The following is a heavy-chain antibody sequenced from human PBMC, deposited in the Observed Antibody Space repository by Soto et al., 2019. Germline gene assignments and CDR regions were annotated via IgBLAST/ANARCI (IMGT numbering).Heavy chain of an antibody. D-gene: IGHD3-10*01. Sequence: EAQLVESGGGLVQPGRSLRLSCVASGFTFDDYAIHWVRQAPGKGQEWVSGISWNGAATGYADSVKGRFTISRDNAKNSLYLQMSSLRTEDTAIYYCANLPLYGSGFDCWGQGTLVTVSS. J-gene: IGHJ4*02. CDR1: GFTFDDYA. CDR2: ISWNGAAT. CDR3: ANLPLYGSGFDC. V-gene: IGHV3-9*01.